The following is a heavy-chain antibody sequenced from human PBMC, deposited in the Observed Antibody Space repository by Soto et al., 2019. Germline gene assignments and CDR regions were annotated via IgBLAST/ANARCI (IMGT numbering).Heavy chain of an antibody. CDR3: ARGFSGAAAAGAFDI. Sequence: SETLSLTCTVSGGSVSSGSYYWSWIRQPPGKGLEWIGYIYYSGSTNYNPSLKSRVTISVGTSKNQFSLKLSSVTAADTAVYYCARGFSGAAAAGAFDIWGQGTMVTVSS. D-gene: IGHD6-13*01. J-gene: IGHJ3*02. V-gene: IGHV4-61*01. CDR1: GGSVSSGSYY. CDR2: IYYSGST.